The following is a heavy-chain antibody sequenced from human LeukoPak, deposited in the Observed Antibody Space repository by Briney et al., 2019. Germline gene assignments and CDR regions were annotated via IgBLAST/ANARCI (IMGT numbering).Heavy chain of an antibody. V-gene: IGHV3-74*01. D-gene: IGHD2-15*01. CDR2: IVSDGSSA. CDR3: VRDRPHGGFNIDLDY. Sequence: GRSLRLSCAASGFTLSSHWMHWVRHAPGKGLEWITRIVSDGSSATYVDSVKGRFTTSRDNTKNTLYLQMNNLRAEDTAVYYCVRDRPHGGFNIDLDYWGQGTLVTVSS. J-gene: IGHJ4*02. CDR1: GFTLSSHW.